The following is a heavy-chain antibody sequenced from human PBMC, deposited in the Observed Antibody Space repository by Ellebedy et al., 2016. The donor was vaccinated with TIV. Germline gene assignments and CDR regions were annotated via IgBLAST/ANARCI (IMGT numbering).Heavy chain of an antibody. CDR1: GGSISSSSYY. CDR3: ARDGGHPAKVAFDY. V-gene: IGHV4-39*07. J-gene: IGHJ4*02. D-gene: IGHD2-2*01. Sequence: SETLSLXXTVSGGSISSSSYYWGWIRQPPGKGLEWIGSIYYSGSTNYNPSLKSRVTISVDTSKNLFSLKMRSMTGADTAVYYCARDGGHPAKVAFDYWGPGTLVTVSS. CDR2: IYYSGST.